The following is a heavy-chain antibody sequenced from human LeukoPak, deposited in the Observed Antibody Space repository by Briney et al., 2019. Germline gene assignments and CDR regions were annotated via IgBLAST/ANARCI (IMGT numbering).Heavy chain of an antibody. CDR3: ARGGVTTAFRELLGGHAFYI. V-gene: IGHV3-21*01. Sequence: GGSLRLSCAASGFTFSSYSMHWVRQAPGKGLEWVSSISSSSSYIYYADSVKGRFTISRDNAKNSLYLQMNSLRAEDTAVYYCARGGVTTAFRELLGGHAFYICGQGTMVTVSS. D-gene: IGHD3-10*01. CDR2: ISSSSSYI. CDR1: GFTFSSYS. J-gene: IGHJ3*02.